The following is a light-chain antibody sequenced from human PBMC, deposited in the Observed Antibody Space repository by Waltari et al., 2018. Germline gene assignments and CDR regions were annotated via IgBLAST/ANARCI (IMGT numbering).Light chain of an antibody. CDR1: SSDVGYYNF. V-gene: IGLV2-14*01. J-gene: IGLJ3*02. CDR3: SSYLGSRTDWV. Sequence: QSALTQPASVSGSPGQSITISCTGTSSDVGYYNFVSWYQLHPGKAPKLMIYEVTNRPSGVSSRFSGSKSGNTASLTISVLQAEDEADYYCSSYLGSRTDWVFGGGTKVTVL. CDR2: EVT.